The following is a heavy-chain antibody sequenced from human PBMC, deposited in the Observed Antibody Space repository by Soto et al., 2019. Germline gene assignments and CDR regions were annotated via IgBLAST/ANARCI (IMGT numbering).Heavy chain of an antibody. J-gene: IGHJ5*02. CDR2: IYYSGST. V-gene: IGHV4-39*01. Sequence: QLQLQESGPGLVKPSETLSLTCTVSGGSISSSGYYWGWIRQPPGKGLEWIGTIYYSGSTCYNPSLKRRVTIAVDTSKNQFSLKLSSVTAADTAVYYCATSNWFDPWGQGTLVTVSS. CDR3: ATSNWFDP. CDR1: GGSISSSGYY.